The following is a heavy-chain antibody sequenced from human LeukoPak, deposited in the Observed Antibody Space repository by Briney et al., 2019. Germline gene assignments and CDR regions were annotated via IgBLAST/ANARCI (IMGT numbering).Heavy chain of an antibody. CDR2: TWFDGSNK. CDR3: ASAAGPFDN. D-gene: IGHD6-13*01. Sequence: PGRSLRLSCVASGFTFSSYGMHWVRQAPGKGPEWVAVTWFDGSNKYYADSVKGRFTISRDNSKNTLYLEMNNLRAEDTAVYYCASAAGPFDNWGQGTLVTVSS. CDR1: GFTFSSYG. J-gene: IGHJ4*02. V-gene: IGHV3-33*01.